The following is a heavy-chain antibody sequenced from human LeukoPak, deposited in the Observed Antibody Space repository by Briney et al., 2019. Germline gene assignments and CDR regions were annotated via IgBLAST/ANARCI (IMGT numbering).Heavy chain of an antibody. CDR2: INAGNGNT. J-gene: IGHJ4*02. V-gene: IGHV1-3*03. D-gene: IGHD3-22*01. Sequence: ASVKVSCKASGYTFTSYAMHWVRQAPGQRLEWMGWINAGNGNTKYSQEFQGRVTITRDTSASTAYMELSSLRSEDMAVYYCARDVRTVADSSGYYSPWYYFDYWGQGTLVTVSS. CDR3: ARDVRTVADSSGYYSPWYYFDY. CDR1: GYTFTSYA.